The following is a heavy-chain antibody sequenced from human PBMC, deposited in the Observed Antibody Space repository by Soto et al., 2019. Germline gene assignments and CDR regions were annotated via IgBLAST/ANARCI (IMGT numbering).Heavy chain of an antibody. V-gene: IGHV4-59*08. D-gene: IGHD5-12*01. Sequence: SETLSLTYTVSGGSISSYYWSWIRQPPGKGLEWIGYIYYSGSTNYNPSLKSRVTISVDTSKNQFSLKLSSVTAADTAVYYCARRLTLNGYSGYDFWGQGTLVTVSS. CDR2: IYYSGST. J-gene: IGHJ4*02. CDR3: ARRLTLNGYSGYDF. CDR1: GGSISSYY.